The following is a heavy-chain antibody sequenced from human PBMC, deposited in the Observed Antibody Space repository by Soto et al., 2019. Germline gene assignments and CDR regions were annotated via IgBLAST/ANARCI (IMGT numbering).Heavy chain of an antibody. D-gene: IGHD2-2*01. V-gene: IGHV3-23*01. CDR1: GFTFNNYA. Sequence: EVQLLESGGALVQPGGSLRLSCAASGFTFNNYAMGWVRQAPGKGLEWVSAITDSGSDTYYLDSVKGRFTISRDNSKNTLYLQMNSLTAEDTAIYYCAKLGSSSWSPHYYFDYWGQGTLVTVSS. CDR3: AKLGSSSWSPHYYFDY. J-gene: IGHJ4*02. CDR2: ITDSGSDT.